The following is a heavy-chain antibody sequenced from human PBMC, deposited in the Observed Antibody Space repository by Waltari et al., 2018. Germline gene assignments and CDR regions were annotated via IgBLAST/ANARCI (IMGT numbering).Heavy chain of an antibody. V-gene: IGHV3-23*03. Sequence: EVQLLESGGGLVQPGGSLRLSCAASGFTFSSYAMSWVRQAPGKGLEWVSVIYRGGSKYYADAVKGWFTISRDNSKNTLYLQMNSLRAEDTAVYYCAKDGKWNYYFDYWGQGTLVTVSS. D-gene: IGHD1-1*01. CDR3: AKDGKWNYYFDY. CDR2: IYRGGSK. J-gene: IGHJ4*02. CDR1: GFTFSSYA.